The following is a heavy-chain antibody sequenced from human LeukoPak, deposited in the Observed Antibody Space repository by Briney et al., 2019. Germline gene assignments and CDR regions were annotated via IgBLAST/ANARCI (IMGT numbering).Heavy chain of an antibody. Sequence: PSETLSLTCTVSGGSFSTYYWSWIRQPAGKGLEWIGHIYTSGTTNYNPSLKSRVTISVDKSKNQFSLKLSSVTAADTAVYYCAARGYSYGLDYWGQGTLVTVSS. CDR1: GGSFSTYY. J-gene: IGHJ4*02. CDR2: IYTSGTT. CDR3: AARGYSYGLDY. D-gene: IGHD5-18*01. V-gene: IGHV4-4*07.